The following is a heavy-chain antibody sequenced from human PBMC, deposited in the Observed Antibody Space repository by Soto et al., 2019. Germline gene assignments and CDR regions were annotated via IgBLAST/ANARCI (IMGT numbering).Heavy chain of an antibody. Sequence: SVKVSCKASGGTFSSYAISWVRQAPGQGLEWMGGIIPIFGTANYAQKFQGRVTITADESTSTAYMELSSLRSEDTAVYYCAQRSGYDSSGYYSHYFDYWGQGTLVTVSS. CDR2: IIPIFGTA. V-gene: IGHV1-69*13. J-gene: IGHJ4*02. CDR3: AQRSGYDSSGYYSHYFDY. D-gene: IGHD3-22*01. CDR1: GGTFSSYA.